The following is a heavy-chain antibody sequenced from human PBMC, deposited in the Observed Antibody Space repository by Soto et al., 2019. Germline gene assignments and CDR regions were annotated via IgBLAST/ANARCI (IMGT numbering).Heavy chain of an antibody. J-gene: IGHJ4*02. Sequence: SETLSLTCTVSGGSISSGGYYWSWIRQHPGKGLEWIGYIYYSGSTYYNPSLKSRVTISVDTSKNQFSLKLSSVTAADTAVYYCARVMGGVPTHPYFDYWGQGTLVTVSS. CDR2: IYYSGST. V-gene: IGHV4-31*03. D-gene: IGHD2-8*01. CDR1: GGSISSGGYY. CDR3: ARVMGGVPTHPYFDY.